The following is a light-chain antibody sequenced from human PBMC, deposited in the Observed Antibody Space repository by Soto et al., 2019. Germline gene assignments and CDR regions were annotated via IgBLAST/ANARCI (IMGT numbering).Light chain of an antibody. J-gene: IGKJ4*01. V-gene: IGKV1-39*01. CDR2: DAS. CDR3: HQSYRTPLT. CDR1: ETISHF. Sequence: DIQMTQSPSLLSASVGDRVTITCRASETISHFLNWYQQKPGKAPKLLIYDASSLQSGVPSRFSGSGSGADLTITISSLQPEDFAIYYCHQSYRTPLTFGGGTKVDIK.